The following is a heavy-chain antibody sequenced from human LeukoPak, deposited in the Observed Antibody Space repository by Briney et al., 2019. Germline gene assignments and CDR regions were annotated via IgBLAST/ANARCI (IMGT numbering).Heavy chain of an antibody. CDR1: GFTFSHFA. V-gene: IGHV3-23*01. Sequence: GGSLRLSCAASGFTFSHFAMSWVRQAPGKGLHWVSTISVSGNKTYDADSVKGRFTISRDNSKNTLYLQMTGLRADDTAVYYCAKLKRVGIAPFDDWGQGTLVCVSS. CDR3: AKLKRVGIAPFDD. CDR2: ISVSGNKT. D-gene: IGHD3-10*01. J-gene: IGHJ4*02.